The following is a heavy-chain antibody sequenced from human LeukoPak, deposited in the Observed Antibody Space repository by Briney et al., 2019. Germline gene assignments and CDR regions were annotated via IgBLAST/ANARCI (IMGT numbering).Heavy chain of an antibody. CDR1: GGSISSSNW. J-gene: IGHJ3*02. Sequence: PSGTLSLTCAVSGGSISSSNWWSWVRQPPGKGLEWIGEIYHSGSTNYNPSLKSRVTISVDTSKNQFPLKLSSVTAADTAVYYCGREAPHDAFDIWGQGTMVTVSS. CDR3: GREAPHDAFDI. V-gene: IGHV4-4*02. CDR2: IYHSGST.